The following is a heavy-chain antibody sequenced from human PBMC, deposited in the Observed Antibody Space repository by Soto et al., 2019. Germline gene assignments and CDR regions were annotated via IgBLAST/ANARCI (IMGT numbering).Heavy chain of an antibody. CDR1: GGSISSYY. CDR3: ARDGRLGSGSWQYMDV. J-gene: IGHJ6*03. D-gene: IGHD3-10*02. CDR2: IYYSGST. Sequence: SETLSLTCTVSGGSISSYYWRWIRQPPGKGLEWIGYIYYSGSTNYNPSLQSRVSISVATSRNQFSRKLTSVTAADTAVYYCARDGRLGSGSWQYMDVWGTVTTVTVSS. V-gene: IGHV4-59*01.